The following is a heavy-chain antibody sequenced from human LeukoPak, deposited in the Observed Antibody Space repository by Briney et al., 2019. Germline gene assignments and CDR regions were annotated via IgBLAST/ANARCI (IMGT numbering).Heavy chain of an antibody. D-gene: IGHD2-21*02. V-gene: IGHV4-59*01. Sequence: SETLSLTCTVSGDSTSSSYWSWIRQPPGKGLEWIGYISYSGNFKYNPSLKSRVTVSVDTSKNQFSLRLTSVTAADTAIYYCARDRLWWRHWGQGTQVTVSS. CDR2: ISYSGNF. CDR3: ARDRLWWRH. CDR1: GDSTSSSY. J-gene: IGHJ4*02.